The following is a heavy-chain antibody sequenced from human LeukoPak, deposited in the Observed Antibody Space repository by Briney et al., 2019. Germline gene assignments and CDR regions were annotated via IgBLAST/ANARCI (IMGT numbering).Heavy chain of an antibody. Sequence: GGSLRLSCAASGFTFSSYWMHWVRQAPGKGLVWVSRINTDDSSTTYADSVKGRFTISRDNAKNTLYLQMNSLSAEDMAVYYCARGYSSSYRIDYWGQGTLVTVSS. J-gene: IGHJ4*02. CDR1: GFTFSSYW. V-gene: IGHV3-74*01. D-gene: IGHD6-6*01. CDR2: INTDDSST. CDR3: ARGYSSSYRIDY.